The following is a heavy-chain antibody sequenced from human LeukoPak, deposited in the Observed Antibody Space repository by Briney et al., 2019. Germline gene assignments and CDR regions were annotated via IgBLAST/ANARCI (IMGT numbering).Heavy chain of an antibody. Sequence: PSETLSLTCAAYGGSFSGYYWSWIRQPPGKGLEWIGEINHSGSTNYNPSLKSRVTISVDTSKNQFSLKLSSVTAADTAVYYCARDRYSSSWYAKGGYFQHWGQGTLVTVSS. CDR1: GGSFSGYY. J-gene: IGHJ1*01. V-gene: IGHV4-34*01. CDR2: INHSGST. D-gene: IGHD6-13*01. CDR3: ARDRYSSSWYAKGGYFQH.